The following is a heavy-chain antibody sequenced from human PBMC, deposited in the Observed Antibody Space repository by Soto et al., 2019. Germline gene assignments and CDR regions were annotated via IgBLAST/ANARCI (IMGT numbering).Heavy chain of an antibody. CDR2: ISSGGDTT. V-gene: IGHV3-23*01. Sequence: GGSLRLSCATSGFTFSMYAMTWVRQAPGKGLEWVSAISSGGDTTYYAESVRGRFTISRDNSKNTLYLQMNSLRAEDTAVYYCEKPIAVGFDYWGRGTLVTVSS. CDR1: GFTFSMYA. CDR3: EKPIAVGFDY. D-gene: IGHD2-15*01. J-gene: IGHJ4*01.